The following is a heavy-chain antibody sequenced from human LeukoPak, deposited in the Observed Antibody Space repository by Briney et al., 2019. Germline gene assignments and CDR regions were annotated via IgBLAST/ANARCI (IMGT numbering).Heavy chain of an antibody. CDR3: AKGTLAHYYDSSGYYHLSFDY. D-gene: IGHD3-22*01. V-gene: IGHV3-23*01. Sequence: GGSLRLSCAASGFTFSRNAMSWVRQAPGKGLEWVSGISGSGGNTYFADSVKGRFTISRDNSKNTLYLQMNSLRAEDTAVYYCAKGTLAHYYDSSGYYHLSFDYWGQGTLVTVSS. CDR2: ISGSGGNT. CDR1: GFTFSRNA. J-gene: IGHJ4*02.